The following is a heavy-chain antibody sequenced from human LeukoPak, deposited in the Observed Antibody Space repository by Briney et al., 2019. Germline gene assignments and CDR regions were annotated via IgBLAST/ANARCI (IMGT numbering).Heavy chain of an antibody. CDR3: ARDWSGYCSSTSCFHYYFDY. J-gene: IGHJ4*02. CDR1: GGTFSSYT. V-gene: IGHV1-69*04. D-gene: IGHD2-2*03. Sequence: SVKVSCKASGGTFSSYTISCVRQAPGQGLEWMGRIIPILGIANYAQKFQGRVTITADKSTSTAYMELSSLRSEDTAVYYCARDWSGYCSSTSCFHYYFDYWGQGTLVTVSS. CDR2: IIPILGIA.